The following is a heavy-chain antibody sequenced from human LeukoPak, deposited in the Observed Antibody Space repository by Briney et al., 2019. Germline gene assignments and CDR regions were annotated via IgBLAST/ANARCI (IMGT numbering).Heavy chain of an antibody. CDR1: GYTFTGYY. D-gene: IGHD5-18*01. CDR3: ARDRSPAPGRSYGRGHYDY. J-gene: IGHJ4*02. CDR2: INPNSGGT. Sequence: ASVKVSCKASGYTFTGYYMHWVRQAPGQGLEWMGWINPNSGGTNYAQKFQGRVTMTRDTSISTAYMELSRLRSDDTAVYYCARDRSPAPGRSYGRGHYDYWGQGTLVTVSS. V-gene: IGHV1-2*02.